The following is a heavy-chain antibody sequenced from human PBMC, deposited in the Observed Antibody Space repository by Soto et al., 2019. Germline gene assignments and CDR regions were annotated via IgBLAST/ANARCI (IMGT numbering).Heavy chain of an antibody. V-gene: IGHV3-23*01. Sequence: GGSLRLSCAASGFTFSSYAMSWVRQAPGKGLEWVSAISGSAGSTYYADSVKGRFTISRDNSKNTLYLQMNSLRAEDTAVYYCAKSLYYYDSSGPGKSNWFDPWGQGTLVTVSS. CDR2: ISGSAGST. CDR1: GFTFSSYA. D-gene: IGHD3-22*01. CDR3: AKSLYYYDSSGPGKSNWFDP. J-gene: IGHJ5*02.